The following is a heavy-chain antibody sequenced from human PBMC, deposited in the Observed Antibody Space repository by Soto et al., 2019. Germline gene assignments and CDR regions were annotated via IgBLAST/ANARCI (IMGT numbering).Heavy chain of an antibody. CDR1: GGSISSGDYY. J-gene: IGHJ4*02. CDR3: ASPHGGIAAVQAFDY. Sequence: PSETLSLTCTVSGGSISSGDYYWSWIRQPPGKGLEWIGYIYYSGSTYYNPSLKSRVTISVDTSKNQFSLKLSSVTAADTAVYYCASPHGGIAAVQAFDYWGQGTLVTVSS. V-gene: IGHV4-30-4*01. CDR2: IYYSGST. D-gene: IGHD6-13*01.